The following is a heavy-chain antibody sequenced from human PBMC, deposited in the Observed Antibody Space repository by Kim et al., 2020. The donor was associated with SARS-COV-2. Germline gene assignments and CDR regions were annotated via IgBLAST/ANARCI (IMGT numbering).Heavy chain of an antibody. CDR3: AREGGDCSSTSCLGY. Sequence: QKFQGRVTITADESTSTAYMELSSLRSEDTAVYYCAREGGDCSSTSCLGYWGQGTLVTVSS. D-gene: IGHD2-2*01. J-gene: IGHJ4*02. V-gene: IGHV1-69*01.